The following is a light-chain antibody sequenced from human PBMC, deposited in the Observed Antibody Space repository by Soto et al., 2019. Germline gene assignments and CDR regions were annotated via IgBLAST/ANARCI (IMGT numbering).Light chain of an antibody. CDR3: TSSTSDSLYV. CDR1: SSDVGGSKY. V-gene: IGLV2-14*01. Sequence: QSLLTQPPSVSGSPGQSITISCTGTSSDVGGSKYVSWYQHYPGRVPKLLINKVSNRPSGVSNRFSGSKSGNTASLTISGLLPEDEADYFCTSSTSDSLYVFGTGTKVTVL. J-gene: IGLJ1*01. CDR2: KVS.